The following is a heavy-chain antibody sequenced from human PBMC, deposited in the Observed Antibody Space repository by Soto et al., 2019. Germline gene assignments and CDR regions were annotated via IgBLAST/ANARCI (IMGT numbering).Heavy chain of an antibody. V-gene: IGHV3-15*01. CDR1: GFTFSNAW. D-gene: IGHD6-6*01. Sequence: PGGSLSLSCAASGFTFSNAWMSWVRQAPGKGLEWVGRIKSKTDGGTTDYAAPVKGRFTISRDDSKNTLYLQMNSLKTEDTAVYYCTTPRRAARPQFIPYYMDVWGKGTTATVSS. CDR2: IKSKTDGGTT. J-gene: IGHJ6*03. CDR3: TTPRRAARPQFIPYYMDV.